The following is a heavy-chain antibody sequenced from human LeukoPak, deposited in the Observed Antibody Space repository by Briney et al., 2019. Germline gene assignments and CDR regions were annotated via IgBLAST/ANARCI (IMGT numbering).Heavy chain of an antibody. J-gene: IGHJ4*02. CDR2: ISYTGTYI. CDR1: GFKFFTFA. Sequence: GGSLRLSCEASGFKFFTFAMHWVRQAPGKGLEWVSSISYTGTYIYYADSVKGRFTISRDNAQNSLYLQMNSLRAEDTAIYYCVRDRGTYRPIDYWGQGTLVTVSS. CDR3: VRDRGTYRPIDY. V-gene: IGHV3-21*04. D-gene: IGHD1-26*01.